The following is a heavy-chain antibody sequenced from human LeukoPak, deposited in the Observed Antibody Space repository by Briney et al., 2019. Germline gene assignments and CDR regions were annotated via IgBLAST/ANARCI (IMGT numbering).Heavy chain of an antibody. CDR2: ISHDGGNK. D-gene: IGHD6-19*01. Sequence: GGSLRLSCAASGFTFSSYTMHWVRQAPDKGLEWVAVISHDGGNKYYADSVKGRFTISRDNSKNTLYLQMNSLRAEDTAVYYCAKEGQWLVEDPFDYWGQGTLVTVSS. J-gene: IGHJ4*02. CDR1: GFTFSSYT. CDR3: AKEGQWLVEDPFDY. V-gene: IGHV3-30-3*01.